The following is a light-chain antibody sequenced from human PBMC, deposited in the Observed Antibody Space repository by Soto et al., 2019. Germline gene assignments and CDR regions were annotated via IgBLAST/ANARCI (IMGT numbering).Light chain of an antibody. CDR3: QQYHHWPPIT. J-gene: IGKJ5*01. V-gene: IGKV3-15*01. CDR2: GAS. CDR1: QSVSSN. Sequence: EIVMTQSPATLSVSPGERATLSCRASQSVSSNLAWYQQKPGQAPRLLIYGASTRATGLPPRFSGSGSGTEFTLTISSLQSEDLAVYFCQQYHHWPPITFGQGTRLEIK.